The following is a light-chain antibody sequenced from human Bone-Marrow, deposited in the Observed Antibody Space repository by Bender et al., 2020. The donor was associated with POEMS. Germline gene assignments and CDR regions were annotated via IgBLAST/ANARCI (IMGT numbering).Light chain of an antibody. CDR1: SSEVGSYNL. CDR2: EGN. CDR3: CSYASIWV. V-gene: IGLV2-23*01. Sequence: QSALTQPASVSGSPGQSITISCTGTSSEVGSYNLVSWYQQHPGKAPKLMIYEGNKRPSGVSNRFSGSKSGNTASLTISGLQAEDEADYYCCSYASIWVFGGETKLSAL. J-gene: IGLJ3*02.